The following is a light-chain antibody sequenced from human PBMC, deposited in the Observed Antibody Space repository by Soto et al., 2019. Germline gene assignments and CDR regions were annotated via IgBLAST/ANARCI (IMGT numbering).Light chain of an antibody. Sequence: QSVLTQPPSVSGAPGQRVTISCTGSSSNIGAGYDVHWYQQLPGTAPKLLISGNSNRPSGVPDRFSGSKSGTSASLAITGIQAEDEAYYYCQSYDSSLSGWVFGGGTKLPVL. CDR3: QSYDSSLSGWV. J-gene: IGLJ3*02. V-gene: IGLV1-40*01. CDR1: SSNIGAGYD. CDR2: GNS.